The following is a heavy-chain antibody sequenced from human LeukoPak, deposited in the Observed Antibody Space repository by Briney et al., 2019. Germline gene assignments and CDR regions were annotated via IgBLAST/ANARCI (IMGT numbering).Heavy chain of an antibody. CDR3: ARDGYSGSDAL. CDR2: INHSGST. J-gene: IGHJ4*02. V-gene: IGHV4-39*07. Sequence: PSETLSLTCTVSGGSISSSSYYWGWVRQPPGKGLEWIGEINHSGSTNYNPSLKSRVTISVDTSQNQFSLNLSSVTAADTAIYYCARDGYSGSDALGGQGTLVTVSS. D-gene: IGHD5-12*01. CDR1: GGSISSSSYY.